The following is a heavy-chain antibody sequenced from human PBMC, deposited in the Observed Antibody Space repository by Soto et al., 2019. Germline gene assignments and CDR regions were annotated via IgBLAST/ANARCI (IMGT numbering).Heavy chain of an antibody. D-gene: IGHD3-16*01. Sequence: QVQLQQWGAGLLKPSETLSLTCAVYGGSFSGYYWSWIRQPPGKGLEWIGEINHSGSTNYNPSLKGRGNISVDTAKHQFPLKLSPGAAAGKAGDYCGKVPGPPLLGSSWGDFYGIELWGQGTTVHVSS. CDR1: GGSFSGYY. J-gene: IGHJ6*02. CDR3: GKVPGPPLLGSSWGDFYGIEL. V-gene: IGHV4-34*01. CDR2: INHSGST.